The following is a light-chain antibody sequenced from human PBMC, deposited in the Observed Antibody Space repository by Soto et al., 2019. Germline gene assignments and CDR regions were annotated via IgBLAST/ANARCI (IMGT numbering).Light chain of an antibody. V-gene: IGKV4-1*01. CDR3: QQYYSLPLT. J-gene: IGKJ3*01. CDR1: QSVFYSSNNKNY. CDR2: WAS. Sequence: DIVMTQSPDSLAVSLGERATINCKSSQSVFYSSNNKNYLAWYQQKPGQPPKLLIYWASTRESGVPDRFRGIGSGTDITLTITCLQAEDVAVYYCQQYYSLPLTFGPGTKVGIK.